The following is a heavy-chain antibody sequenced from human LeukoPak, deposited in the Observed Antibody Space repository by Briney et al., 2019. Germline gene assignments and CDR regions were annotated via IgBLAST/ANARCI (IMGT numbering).Heavy chain of an antibody. V-gene: IGHV5-51*01. CDR2: IYPGDSDT. CDR1: EYSFTSYW. J-gene: IGHJ6*03. Sequence: GESLKISCKGSEYSFTSYWIGWVRQMPRKGLEWMGIIYPGDSDTRYSPSFQGQVTISADKSISTAYLQRSSLKASDTAMYYCARLRGYYYYYMDVWGKGTTVTVSS. CDR3: ARLRGYYYYYMDV.